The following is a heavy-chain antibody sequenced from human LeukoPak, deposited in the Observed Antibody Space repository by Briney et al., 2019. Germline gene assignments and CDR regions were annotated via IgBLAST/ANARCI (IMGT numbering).Heavy chain of an antibody. J-gene: IGHJ1*01. CDR3: ARGGYSSTLYGRYQH. CDR1: GFSFSGYG. V-gene: IGHV3-30*02. Sequence: PGGSLRLSCTAPGFSFSGYGMHWVRQAPGKGLEWVAYIQHDGSNQQYADSVKGRFSISRDNAKNSLYLQMNSLRAEDTAVYYCARGGYSSTLYGRYQHWGQGTLVTVSP. D-gene: IGHD6-13*01. CDR2: IQHDGSNQ.